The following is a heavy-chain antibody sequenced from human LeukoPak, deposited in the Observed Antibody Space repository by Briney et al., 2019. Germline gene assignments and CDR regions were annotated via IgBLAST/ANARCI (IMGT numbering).Heavy chain of an antibody. CDR1: GGSISTSSYY. CDR2: IYYRGRT. V-gene: IGHV4-39*01. J-gene: IGHJ5*02. Sequence: ASETLSLTCSVSGGSISTSSYYWGWFRQPPGRGLEWIGSIYYRGRTYYKPSLKSRVTISVDTSENQFSLRLASVTAADTAVYHCAATYYYDSAAYLGNPWGQGTLVTVSS. CDR3: AATYYYDSAAYLGNP. D-gene: IGHD3-22*01.